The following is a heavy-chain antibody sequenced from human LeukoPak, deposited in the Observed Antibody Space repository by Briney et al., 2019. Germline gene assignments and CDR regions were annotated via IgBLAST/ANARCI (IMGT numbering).Heavy chain of an antibody. D-gene: IGHD3-22*01. Sequence: PSETLSPTCAVYGGSFSGYYWSWIRQPPGEGLEWIGEINHSGSTNYNPSLKSRVTISVATSKNQFSLKLSYVTAADTAVYYCASNGPLNYYDSSGYYKYFDNWGQG. CDR2: INHSGST. CDR1: GGSFSGYY. V-gene: IGHV4-34*01. J-gene: IGHJ4*02. CDR3: ASNGPLNYYDSSGYYKYFDN.